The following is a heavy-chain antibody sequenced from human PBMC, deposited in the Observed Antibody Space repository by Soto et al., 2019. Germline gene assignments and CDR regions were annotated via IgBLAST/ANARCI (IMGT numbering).Heavy chain of an antibody. V-gene: IGHV3-23*01. CDR2: ISGSGGST. D-gene: IGHD1-1*01. CDR1: GVTVSIYA. J-gene: IGHJ4*02. Sequence: PGGALGLSGAASGVTVSIYAMSWFRQAPGKGLEWGSAISGSGGSTDYAGSVKGRFTISRDNSKNTLYLQMNSLRAEDTAVYYCGRSMETTEVDRDGYWGQGPLVTVSS. CDR3: GRSMETTEVDRDGY.